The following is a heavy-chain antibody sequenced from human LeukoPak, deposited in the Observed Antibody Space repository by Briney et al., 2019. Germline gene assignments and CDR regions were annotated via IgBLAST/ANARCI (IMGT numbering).Heavy chain of an antibody. Sequence: SKTLSLTCAVYGGSFSGYYWSWIRQPPGKGLEWIGEINHSGSTNYSPSLKSRVTISVDTSKNQLSLKLSSVTAADTAVYYCARSAWNYEYWGQGTLVTVSS. D-gene: IGHD1-7*01. CDR3: ARSAWNYEY. J-gene: IGHJ4*02. CDR1: GGSFSGYY. CDR2: INHSGST. V-gene: IGHV4-34*01.